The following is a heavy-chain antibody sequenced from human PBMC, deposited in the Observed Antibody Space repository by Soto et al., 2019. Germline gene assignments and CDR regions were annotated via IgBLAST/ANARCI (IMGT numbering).Heavy chain of an antibody. J-gene: IGHJ6*03. D-gene: IGHD1-7*01. CDR3: AREGTYPYYYYYMDV. CDR1: GYTFTGYY. CDR2: INPNSGGT. Sequence: ASVKVSCKASGYTFTGYYMHWVRQAPGQGLEWMGWINPNSGGTNFAQKLQGRVTMTTDTSTSTAYMELRSLRSDDTAVYYCAREGTYPYYYYYMDVWGKGTTVTVSS. V-gene: IGHV1-2*02.